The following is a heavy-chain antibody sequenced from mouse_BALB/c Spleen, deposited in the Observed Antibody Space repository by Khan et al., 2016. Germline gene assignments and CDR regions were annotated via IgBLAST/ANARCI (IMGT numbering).Heavy chain of an antibody. V-gene: IGHV1-7*01. Sequence: QVQLQQSGAELAKPGASVKMSCKAPGYTFTSYWMHWVKQRPGQGLEWIGYINPSTGYTEYNQKFKDKATLTADKSSSTAYMQLSSLTSEDSAVYYCAREKEKRTNKWGQGTLVTVSA. D-gene: IGHD1-3*01. CDR3: AREKEKRTNK. CDR2: INPSTGYT. CDR1: GYTFTSYW. J-gene: IGHJ3*02.